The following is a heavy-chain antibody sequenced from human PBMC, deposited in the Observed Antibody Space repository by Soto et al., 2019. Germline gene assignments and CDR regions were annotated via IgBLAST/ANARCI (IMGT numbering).Heavy chain of an antibody. D-gene: IGHD3-22*01. CDR2: INRDGNEK. V-gene: IGHV3-7*03. CDR3: ARAPDGSGSYYYFDG. Sequence: EVQLVASGGGLVQPGGSLRLSCAASGFTFSSYWMSWVRQAPGKGLQWVANINRDGNEKYYVDSLKGRFTISRDNAENSLYLQMNTLRAEDTAVYYCARAPDGSGSYYYFDGWGQGTLVTVSS. CDR1: GFTFSSYW. J-gene: IGHJ4*02.